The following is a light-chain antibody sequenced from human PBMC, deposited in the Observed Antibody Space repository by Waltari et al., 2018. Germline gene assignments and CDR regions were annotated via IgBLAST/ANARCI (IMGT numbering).Light chain of an antibody. J-gene: IGLJ2*01. CDR2: EVT. V-gene: IGLV2-14*01. CDR3: SSYTSSSTFSVV. CDR1: SSDVGAYNY. Sequence: QSALTQPASVSGSPGQSITISCTGTSSDVGAYNYVPWYQQHPGKAPKLIIYEVTNRPSGVSNRFSGSKSGNTASLTISGLQAEDEADYSCSSYTSSSTFSVVFGGGTKLTVL.